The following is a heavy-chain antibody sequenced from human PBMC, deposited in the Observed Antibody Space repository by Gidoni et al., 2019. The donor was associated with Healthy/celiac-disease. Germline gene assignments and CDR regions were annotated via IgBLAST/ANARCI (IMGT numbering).Heavy chain of an antibody. Sequence: QVQLQESGPGLVKPSQTLSLTCTVSGGSISSGDYYWRWIRQPPGKGLEWIGYIYYSGSTYYNPSLKSRVTISVDTSKNQFSLKLSSVTAADTAVYYCARAHYDSSGYYYGDAFDIWGQGTMVTVSS. CDR1: GGSISSGDYY. CDR3: ARAHYDSSGYYYGDAFDI. CDR2: IYYSGST. J-gene: IGHJ3*02. V-gene: IGHV4-30-4*01. D-gene: IGHD3-22*01.